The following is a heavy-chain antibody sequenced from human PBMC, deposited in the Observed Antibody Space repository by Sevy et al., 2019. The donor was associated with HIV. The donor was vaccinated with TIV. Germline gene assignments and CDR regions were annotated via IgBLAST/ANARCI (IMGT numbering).Heavy chain of an antibody. Sequence: GGFLRLSCAASGFTFSSHWMFWVRQAPGKGLMWVSHINSHGTITNYADSVKGRFAISRDNAKNTVYLRMDSLRAEDTAVHYCARGQLLEFLEWPSYSLDVWGQGTTVTVSS. CDR1: GFTFSSHW. CDR3: ARGQLLEFLEWPSYSLDV. J-gene: IGHJ6*02. CDR2: INSHGTIT. D-gene: IGHD3-3*02. V-gene: IGHV3-74*01.